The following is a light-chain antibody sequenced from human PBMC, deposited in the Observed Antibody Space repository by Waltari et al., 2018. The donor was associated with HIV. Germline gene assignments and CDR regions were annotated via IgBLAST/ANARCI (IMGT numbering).Light chain of an antibody. CDR1: QSVCSSY. V-gene: IGKV3-20*01. J-gene: IGKJ1*01. CDR3: QQSET. Sequence: EIVLTQSPGTLSLSPGERATLSCRASQSVCSSYLAWYQQKSGQAPRLLIYGASSRATGIPDRFSGSGSGTEFTLTIARLEPEDFAVYYCQQSETFGQGTRVEIK. CDR2: GAS.